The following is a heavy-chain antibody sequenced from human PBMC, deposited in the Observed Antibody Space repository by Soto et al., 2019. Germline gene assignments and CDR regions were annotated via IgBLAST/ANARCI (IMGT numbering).Heavy chain of an antibody. Sequence: LVKVSCKAAGGSFSSYASSWVRQAHGQGLEWMGGIIPIFGTAKSAQKFQARVTITADASTSTAYMELSRQSSEHTAVYYCARNREDIVGVLAATLTNWFDPCVQGTLVTVAS. CDR2: IIPIFGTA. D-gene: IGHD2-15*01. CDR1: GGSFSSYA. V-gene: IGHV1-69*13. J-gene: IGHJ5*02. CDR3: ARNREDIVGVLAATLTNWFDP.